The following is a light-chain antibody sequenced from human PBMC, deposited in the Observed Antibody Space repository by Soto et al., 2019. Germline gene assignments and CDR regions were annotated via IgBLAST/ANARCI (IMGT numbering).Light chain of an antibody. CDR3: QQYYSTPRT. Sequence: DIVMTQSPDSLAVSLGERATINCKSSQSVLYSSNNKNYLAWYQQKPGQPPNLLIYWASTRESGVPDRFSGRGSGTDFTLTISSLQAEDVAVYYCQQYYSTPRTFGQGTKVEIK. J-gene: IGKJ1*01. V-gene: IGKV4-1*01. CDR2: WAS. CDR1: QSVLYSSNNKNY.